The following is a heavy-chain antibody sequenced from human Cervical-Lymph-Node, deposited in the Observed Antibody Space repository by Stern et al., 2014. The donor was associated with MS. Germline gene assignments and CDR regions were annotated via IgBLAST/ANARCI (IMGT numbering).Heavy chain of an antibody. D-gene: IGHD6-13*01. CDR3: ARHQGGVAAY. CDR1: GETFRNFD. CDR2: ITPLFGTA. V-gene: IGHV1-69*01. J-gene: IGHJ4*02. Sequence: VQLVESGAEVKKPGSSVKVSCKASGETFRNFDISWVRQASGHGPEWLGGITPLFGTANYAPMFQGRVTFTADESTITTYMELSSLISEDTAVYYCARHQGGVAAYWGQGTLVTVSS.